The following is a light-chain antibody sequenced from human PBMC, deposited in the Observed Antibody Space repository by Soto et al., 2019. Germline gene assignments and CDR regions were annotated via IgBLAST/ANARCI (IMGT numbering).Light chain of an antibody. CDR3: QVWDSSSDHVV. V-gene: IGLV3-21*04. CDR1: NIGSKS. Sequence: SYELTQPPSVSVAPGNTARITCGGNNIGSKSVHWYQQKPGQAPVLVIYYDSDRPSWIPERFSGSNSGNTATLTISRVEAGDEADYYCQVWDSSSDHVVFGGGTKLTVL. J-gene: IGLJ2*01. CDR2: YDS.